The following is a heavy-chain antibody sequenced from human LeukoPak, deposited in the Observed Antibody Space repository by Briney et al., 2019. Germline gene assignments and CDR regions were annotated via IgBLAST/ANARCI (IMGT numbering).Heavy chain of an antibody. CDR1: GFTFSSYE. D-gene: IGHD3-16*02. V-gene: IGHV3-48*03. Sequence: GGSLRLSCAASGFTFSSYEMNWVRQAPGKGLEWVSYISSSGSTIYYADSVKGRFTISRDNAKNSLYLQMNSLRAEDTAVYYCARDRGLSVFGYYYGMDVWGQGTTVTVSS. J-gene: IGHJ6*02. CDR3: ARDRGLSVFGYYYGMDV. CDR2: ISSSGSTI.